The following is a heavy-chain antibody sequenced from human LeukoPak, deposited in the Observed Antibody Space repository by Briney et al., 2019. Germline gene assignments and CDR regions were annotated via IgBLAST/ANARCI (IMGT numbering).Heavy chain of an antibody. CDR2: MNPNSGST. V-gene: IGHV1-8*01. Sequence: ASVKVSCKASGYTFTSYDINWVRQATGQGLEWMGWMNPNSGSTGYAQKFQGRVTMTRNTSISTAYMELSSLRSEDTAVYYCARARAKRNWFDPWGQGTLVTVSS. D-gene: IGHD1-26*01. CDR3: ARARAKRNWFDP. J-gene: IGHJ5*02. CDR1: GYTFTSYD.